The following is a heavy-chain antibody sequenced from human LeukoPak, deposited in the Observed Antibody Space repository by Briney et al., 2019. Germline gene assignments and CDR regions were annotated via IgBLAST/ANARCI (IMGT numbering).Heavy chain of an antibody. J-gene: IGHJ3*02. V-gene: IGHV1-2*02. CDR3: ARQFLEWFHAFDI. Sequence: GASVKVSCKASGYTFTSYGISWVRQAPGQGLEWMGWINPNSGGTNYAQKFQGRVTMTRDTSISTAYMELSRLRSDDTAVYYCARQFLEWFHAFDIWGQGTMVTVSS. D-gene: IGHD3-3*01. CDR2: INPNSGGT. CDR1: GYTFTSYG.